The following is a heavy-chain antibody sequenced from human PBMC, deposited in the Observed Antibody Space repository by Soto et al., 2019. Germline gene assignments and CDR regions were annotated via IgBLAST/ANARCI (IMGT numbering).Heavy chain of an antibody. Sequence: GGSLRLSCVGSGFTFSTYSTNWVRQAPGKGLEWVSSISSRSDISYADSVKGRFTISRDNAKNSVSLQMNSLRAEDTAVYYCAREYTAWPLAYGLDVWGQGTTVTVSS. CDR3: AREYTAWPLAYGLDV. CDR1: GFTFSTYS. CDR2: ISSRSDI. D-gene: IGHD2-2*02. J-gene: IGHJ6*02. V-gene: IGHV3-21*01.